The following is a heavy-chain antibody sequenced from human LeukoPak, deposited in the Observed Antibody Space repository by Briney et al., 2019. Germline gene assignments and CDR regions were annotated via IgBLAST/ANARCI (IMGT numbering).Heavy chain of an antibody. CDR1: GGSISSSSYY. CDR3: ARDQDIVVVPAAIREAFDI. V-gene: IGHV4-39*01. CDR2: IYYSGST. D-gene: IGHD2-2*01. J-gene: IGHJ3*02. Sequence: SETLSLTCTVSGGSISSSSYYWGWIRQPPGKGLEWIGSIYYSGSTYYNPSLKSRVTISVDTSKNQFSLKLSSVTAADTAVYYCARDQDIVVVPAAIREAFDIWGQGTMVTVSS.